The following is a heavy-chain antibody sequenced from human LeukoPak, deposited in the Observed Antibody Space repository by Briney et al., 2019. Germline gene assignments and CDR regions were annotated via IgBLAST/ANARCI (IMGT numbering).Heavy chain of an antibody. CDR2: TYYRSKWYN. V-gene: IGHV6-1*01. CDR1: GDSVSSNSAA. J-gene: IGHJ6*03. D-gene: IGHD6-19*01. Sequence: SQTLSLTCAISGDSVSSNSAAWNWIRQSPSRGLEWLGRTYYRSKWYNDYAVSVKSRITINPDTSKNQFSLQLNSVTPEDTAVYYCARALAVAGTSYFYYYYYYMDVWGKGTTVTVSS. CDR3: ARALAVAGTSYFYYYYYYMDV.